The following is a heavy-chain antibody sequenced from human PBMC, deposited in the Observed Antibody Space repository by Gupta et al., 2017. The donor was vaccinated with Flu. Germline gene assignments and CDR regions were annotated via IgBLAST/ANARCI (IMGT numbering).Heavy chain of an antibody. J-gene: IGHJ6*02. CDR2: THYRYKWYN. V-gene: IGHV6-1*01. CDR1: GYSLSSDSAG. D-gene: IGHD2-8*02. CDR3: ARGWWGTGLDV. Sequence: QVQLPQSGPGLVKPSQTLSLTCALSGYSLSSDSAGWDWMRQSPSRGLEWLGRTHYRYKWYNDYAVAVKSRITINPDTSKNQFSLQLNSVTPEDTAVYYCARGWWGTGLDVWGQGTTVTVSS.